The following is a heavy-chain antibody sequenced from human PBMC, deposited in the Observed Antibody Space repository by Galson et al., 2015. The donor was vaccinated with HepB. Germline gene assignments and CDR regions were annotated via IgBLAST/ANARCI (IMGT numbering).Heavy chain of an antibody. V-gene: IGHV3-30-3*01. CDR3: ARDDTYSSSWYDGGGKWLVPGY. CDR1: GFTFSSYA. Sequence: SLRLSCAASGFTFSSYAMHWVRQAPGKGLEWVAVISYDGSNKYYADSVKGRFTISRDNSKNTLYLQMNSLRAEDTAVYYCARDDTYSSSWYDGGGKWLVPGYWGQGTLVTVSS. J-gene: IGHJ4*02. D-gene: IGHD6-13*01. CDR2: ISYDGSNK.